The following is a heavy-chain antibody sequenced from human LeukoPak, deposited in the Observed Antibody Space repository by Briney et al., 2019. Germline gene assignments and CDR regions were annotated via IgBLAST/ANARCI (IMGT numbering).Heavy chain of an antibody. CDR2: IWYNGSNK. CDR3: AKDRDSVVAGAIHPLVD. J-gene: IGHJ4*02. V-gene: IGHV3-33*06. D-gene: IGHD1-26*01. Sequence: SGGSLRLSCAASGFTFSSYGMHWVRQAPGKGLEWVAVIWYNGSNKYYADSVKGRFTISRDNSKNTLYLQMNSLRAEDTAVYYCAKDRDSVVAGAIHPLVDWGQGTLVTVSS. CDR1: GFTFSSYG.